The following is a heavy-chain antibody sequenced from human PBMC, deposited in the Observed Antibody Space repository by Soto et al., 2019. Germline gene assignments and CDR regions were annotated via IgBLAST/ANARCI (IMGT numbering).Heavy chain of an antibody. J-gene: IGHJ5*02. D-gene: IGHD3-22*01. Sequence: QVQLVQSGAEVKKPGASVKVSCKASGYTFTGYYMHWVRQAPGQGLEWMGWINPNSGGTNYAQKFQGWVTMTRDTSISTAYMELSRLRSDDTAVYYCARDGYYDSSGYPNWLDPWGQGTLVTVSS. V-gene: IGHV1-2*04. CDR3: ARDGYYDSSGYPNWLDP. CDR1: GYTFTGYY. CDR2: INPNSGGT.